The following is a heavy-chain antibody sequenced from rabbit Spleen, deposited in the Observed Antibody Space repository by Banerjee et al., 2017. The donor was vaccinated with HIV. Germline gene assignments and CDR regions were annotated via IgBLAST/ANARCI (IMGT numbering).Heavy chain of an antibody. CDR1: GFSFSSSYY. Sequence: QEQLVESGGGLVQPEGSLTLTCTASGFSFSSSYYMCWVRQAPGKGLEWIACIYDGSSGGTYYASWAKGRFTISRTSSTTVTLQMTSLTVADTATYFCARYDVYGYTAYANARGFNLWGQGTLVTVS. CDR2: IYDGSSGGT. V-gene: IGHV1S45*01. CDR3: ARYDVYGYTAYANARGFNL. D-gene: IGHD6-1*01. J-gene: IGHJ4*01.